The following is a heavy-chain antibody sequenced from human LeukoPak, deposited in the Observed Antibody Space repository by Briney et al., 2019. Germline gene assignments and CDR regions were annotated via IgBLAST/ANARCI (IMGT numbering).Heavy chain of an antibody. CDR3: ARSGNGQFLLPFESGFDY. J-gene: IGHJ4*02. CDR1: GFTVSSNY. V-gene: IGHV3-66*01. Sequence: GGSLRLSCAASGFTVSSNYMSWVRQAPGKGLEGVSVIYSGGSTYYAESVKGRFTISRDHSKTTLYLQMNSLRAEDTAVYYCARSGNGQFLLPFESGFDYWGQGTLVTVSS. D-gene: IGHD4-23*01. CDR2: IYSGGST.